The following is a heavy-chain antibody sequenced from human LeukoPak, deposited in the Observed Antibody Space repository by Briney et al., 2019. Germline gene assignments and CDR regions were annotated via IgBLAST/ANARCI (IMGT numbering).Heavy chain of an antibody. Sequence: SQTLSLTCTVSGGSISSGSYYWSWIRQPAGKGLEWIGRICTSGSTNYNPSLKSRVTISVDTSKNQFSLKLSSVTAADTAVYHCAQATWSGYHDAFDIWGQGTMVTVSS. CDR2: ICTSGST. CDR3: AQATWSGYHDAFDI. CDR1: GGSISSGSYY. V-gene: IGHV4-61*02. J-gene: IGHJ3*02. D-gene: IGHD3-3*01.